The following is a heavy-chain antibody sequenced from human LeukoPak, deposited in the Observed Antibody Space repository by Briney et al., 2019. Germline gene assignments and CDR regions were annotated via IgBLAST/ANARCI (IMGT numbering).Heavy chain of an antibody. CDR3: ARDKYCSGGSCYYYGMDV. J-gene: IGHJ6*02. CDR2: ISAYNGNT. Sequence: ASVKVSCKASGYTFTSCGISWVRQAPGQGLEWMGWISAYNGNTNYAQKLQGRVTMTTDTSTSTAYMELRSLRSDDTAVYYCARDKYCSGGSCYYYGMDVWGQGTTVTVSS. CDR1: GYTFTSCG. D-gene: IGHD2-15*01. V-gene: IGHV1-18*01.